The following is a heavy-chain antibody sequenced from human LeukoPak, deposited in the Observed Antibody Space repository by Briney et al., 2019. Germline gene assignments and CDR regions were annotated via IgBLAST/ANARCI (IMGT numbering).Heavy chain of an antibody. CDR2: IYSGGST. D-gene: IGHD2-15*01. J-gene: IGHJ4*02. CDR1: GFTVSSNF. CDR3: AKYCSGGNCYSGLY. Sequence: GGSLRLSCAASGFTVSSNFMSWVRQAPGKGLEWVSVIYSGGSTYYADSVKGRFTISRDNSKNTPYLQMNSLRAEDTAVYYCAKYCSGGNCYSGLYWGQGTLVTVSS. V-gene: IGHV3-66*01.